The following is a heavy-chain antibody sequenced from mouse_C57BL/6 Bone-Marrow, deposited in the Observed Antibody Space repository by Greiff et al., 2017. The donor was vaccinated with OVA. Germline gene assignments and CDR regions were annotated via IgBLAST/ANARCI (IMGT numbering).Heavy chain of an antibody. V-gene: IGHV1-26*01. CDR3: ARGYPRDY. J-gene: IGHJ2*01. Sequence: VQLQQSGPELVKPGASVKISCKASGYTFTDYYMNWVKQSHGKSLEWIGDINPNNGGTSYNQKFKGKATLTVDKSSSTAYMELRSLTSEDSAVYYCARGYPRDYWGQGTTLTVSS. CDR1: GYTFTDYY. CDR2: INPNNGGT. D-gene: IGHD2-2*01.